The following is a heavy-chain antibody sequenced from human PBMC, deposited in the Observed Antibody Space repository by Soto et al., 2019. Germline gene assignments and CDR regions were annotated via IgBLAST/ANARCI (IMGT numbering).Heavy chain of an antibody. V-gene: IGHV4-34*01. D-gene: IGHD3-16*01. CDR3: ARGAMITLLVAFDI. CDR2: INHSGST. J-gene: IGHJ3*02. CDR1: GGSFSGYY. Sequence: SETLSLTCAVYGGSFSGYYWSWIRQPPGKGLEWIGEINHSGSTNYNPSLKSRVTISVDTSKNQFSLKLSSVTAADTAVYYCARGAMITLLVAFDIWGQGTMVTVSS.